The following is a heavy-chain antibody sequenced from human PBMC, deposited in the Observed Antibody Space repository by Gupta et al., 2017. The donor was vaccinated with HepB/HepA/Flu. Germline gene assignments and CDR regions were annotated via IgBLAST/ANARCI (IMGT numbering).Heavy chain of an antibody. CDR3: AKLRTAQSHRYFDL. J-gene: IGHJ2*01. V-gene: IGHV4-61*01. CDR2: IYYTGTT. D-gene: IGHD5-18*01. Sequence: QERLQESGPGLVKPSETLSLTCAVSGSSVSSGSYYWSWVRQPPGKGLEFVGYIYYTGTTTYNPSLQSRVIVSLDMSKNQFSLNLTSVTAADTAVYYCAKLRTAQSHRYFDLWGRGTLVTVSS. CDR1: GSSVSSGSYY.